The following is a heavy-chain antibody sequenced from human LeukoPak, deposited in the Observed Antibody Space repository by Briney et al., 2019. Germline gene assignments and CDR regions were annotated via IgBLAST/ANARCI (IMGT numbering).Heavy chain of an antibody. CDR2: IQHDGSIT. Sequence: GGSLRLSCGASGFTFSSYGMHWVRQAPGKGLEWVAFIQHDGSITYYADSVKGRFTISRDNSKNTLYLQMNSLRAEDTAVYYCARARAWERIAAAGRDDAFDIWGQGTMVTVSS. D-gene: IGHD6-13*01. CDR1: GFTFSSYG. CDR3: ARARAWERIAAAGRDDAFDI. V-gene: IGHV3-30*02. J-gene: IGHJ3*02.